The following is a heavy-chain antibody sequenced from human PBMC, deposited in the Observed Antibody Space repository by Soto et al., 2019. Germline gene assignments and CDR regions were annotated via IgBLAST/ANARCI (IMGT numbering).Heavy chain of an antibody. D-gene: IGHD3-3*01. J-gene: IGHJ6*02. CDR3: ARAGGVIPGRAASYYYYGMDV. Sequence: SETLSLTCTVSGGSISSGGYYWSWIRQHPGKGLEWIGYIYYSGSTYYNPSLKSRVTISVDTSKNQFSLKLSSVTAADTAVYYCARAGGVIPGRAASYYYYGMDVWGQGTTVTVSS. CDR1: GGSISSGGYY. V-gene: IGHV4-31*03. CDR2: IYYSGST.